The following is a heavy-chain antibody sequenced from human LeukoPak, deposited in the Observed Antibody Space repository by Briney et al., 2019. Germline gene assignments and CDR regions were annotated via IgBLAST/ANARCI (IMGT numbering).Heavy chain of an antibody. CDR1: GGSISSYY. CDR2: TYTSGST. D-gene: IGHD1-7*01. J-gene: IGHJ4*02. V-gene: IGHV4-4*07. CDR3: ARGRITGTPDY. Sequence: SETLSLTCTVSGGSISSYYWSWIRQPAGKGLEWIGRTYTSGSTNYNPSLKSRVTISVDTSKNQFSLKLSSVTAADTAVYYCARGRITGTPDYWGQGTLVTVSS.